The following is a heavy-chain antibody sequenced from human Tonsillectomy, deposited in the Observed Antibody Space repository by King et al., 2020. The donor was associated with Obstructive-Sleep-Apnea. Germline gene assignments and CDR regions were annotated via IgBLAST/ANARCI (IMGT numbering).Heavy chain of an antibody. D-gene: IGHD2-2*01. CDR2: IIMDGSTP. CDR3: ARDRDCRSTSCFFGMDV. CDR1: GFTFSGSW. Sequence: VQLVESGGGLVQPGGSLGLSFAAPGFTFSGSWLHWVRQAPGKGLLWVSRIIMDGSTPTTADSVKGRFPISIDNAKNTLHLQMSSLRAEDTAVYFCARDRDCRSTSCFFGMDVWGQGTTVTVSS. J-gene: IGHJ6*02. V-gene: IGHV3-74*01.